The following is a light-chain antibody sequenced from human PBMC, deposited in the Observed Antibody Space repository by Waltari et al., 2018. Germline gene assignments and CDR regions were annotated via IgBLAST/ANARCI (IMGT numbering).Light chain of an antibody. Sequence: EIVMTQSPATLSVSPGERVTLSYRASQRVSSNLAWYQQKRGQAPRLLIYGASTRVTGIPARFSGSGSGTEFTLIISSLQSEDFAVYFCQQYDSWLLYTFGQGTNLEIK. CDR2: GAS. V-gene: IGKV3-15*01. CDR3: QQYDSWLLYT. J-gene: IGKJ2*01. CDR1: QRVSSN.